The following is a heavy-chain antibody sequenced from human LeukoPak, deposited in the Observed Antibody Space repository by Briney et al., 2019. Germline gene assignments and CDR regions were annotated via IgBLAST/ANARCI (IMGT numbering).Heavy chain of an antibody. D-gene: IGHD2-21*01. Sequence: KPSETLSLTCTVSGGSISSYYWSWIRQPAGKELEWIGRIYTSGSTNYNPSLKSRVTMSVDTSKNQFSLKLSSVTAADTAVYYCARSIAYCGGDCYSDAFDIWGQGTMVTVSS. CDR3: ARSIAYCGGDCYSDAFDI. V-gene: IGHV4-4*07. CDR2: IYTSGST. J-gene: IGHJ3*02. CDR1: GGSISSYY.